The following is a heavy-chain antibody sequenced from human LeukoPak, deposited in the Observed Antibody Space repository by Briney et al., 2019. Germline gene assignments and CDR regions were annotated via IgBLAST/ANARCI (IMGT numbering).Heavy chain of an antibody. D-gene: IGHD6-19*01. J-gene: IGHJ3*02. CDR1: GGSISSHY. CDR3: ARVARVWAVAGTSGAFDI. CDR2: IYYSGST. Sequence: SETLSLTCTVSGGSISSHYWSWIRQPPGKGLEWIGYIYYSGSTNYNPSLKSRVTISVDTSKNQFSLKLSSVTAADTAVYYCARVARVWAVAGTSGAFDIWGQGTMVTVSS. V-gene: IGHV4-59*11.